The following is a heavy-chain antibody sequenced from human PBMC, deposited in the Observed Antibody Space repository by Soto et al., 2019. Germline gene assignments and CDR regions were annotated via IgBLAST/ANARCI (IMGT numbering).Heavy chain of an antibody. Sequence: QVQLVESGGGVVQPGRSLRLSCAASGFTFSSYAMHWVRQAPGKGLEWVAVISYDGSNKYYADSVKGRFTISRDNSKNPLYLQMNSLRAEDTAVYYCARAGYSSSWYLGCDYWGQGTLVTVSS. CDR2: ISYDGSNK. CDR1: GFTFSSYA. V-gene: IGHV3-30-3*01. J-gene: IGHJ4*02. D-gene: IGHD6-13*01. CDR3: ARAGYSSSWYLGCDY.